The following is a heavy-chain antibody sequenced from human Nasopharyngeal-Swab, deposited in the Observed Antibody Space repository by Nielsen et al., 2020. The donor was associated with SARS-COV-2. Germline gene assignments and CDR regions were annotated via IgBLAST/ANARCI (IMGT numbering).Heavy chain of an antibody. V-gene: IGHV3-7*03. D-gene: IGHD3-22*01. CDR3: AREGVSITTYLDH. J-gene: IGHJ4*02. Sequence: GGSLRLSCEATGFTFFSGHWMSWVRQAPGKGLEWVANIKPDGSEKNYVDSVRGRFTISRDNARNSLYLQINSLRAEDTAIYYCAREGVSITTYLDHWGQGTLVTVSS. CDR1: GFTFFSGHW. CDR2: IKPDGSEK.